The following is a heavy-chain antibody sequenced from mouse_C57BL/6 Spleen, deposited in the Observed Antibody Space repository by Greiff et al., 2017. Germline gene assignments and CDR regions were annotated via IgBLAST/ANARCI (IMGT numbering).Heavy chain of an antibody. Sequence: EVQLVESGGGLVKPGGSLKLSCAASGFTFSDYGMHWVRQAPEKGLEWVAYISSGSSTIYYADTVKGRFTISRDNAKNTLFLQMTSLRSEDTAMYYCARSHYEGWYFDVWGTGTTVTVSS. J-gene: IGHJ1*03. CDR2: ISSGSSTI. CDR3: ARSHYEGWYFDV. CDR1: GFTFSDYG. V-gene: IGHV5-17*01. D-gene: IGHD2-4*01.